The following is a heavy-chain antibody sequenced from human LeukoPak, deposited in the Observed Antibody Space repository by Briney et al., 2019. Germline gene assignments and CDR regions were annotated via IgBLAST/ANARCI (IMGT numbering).Heavy chain of an antibody. Sequence: GGSLRLSCAASGFTFSTYSMNWVRQAPGKGREWVSYISSSSGTIYYADSVKGRFTISRDDAKNSLNLQMNSLRDEDTAVYYCARDYSLGHFDYWGQGTLVTVSS. CDR1: GFTFSTYS. J-gene: IGHJ4*02. CDR3: ARDYSLGHFDY. CDR2: ISSSSGTI. D-gene: IGHD2-21*01. V-gene: IGHV3-48*02.